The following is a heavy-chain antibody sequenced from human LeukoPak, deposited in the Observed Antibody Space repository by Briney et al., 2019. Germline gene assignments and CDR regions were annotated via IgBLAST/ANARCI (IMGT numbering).Heavy chain of an antibody. CDR2: ISGSGGSA. V-gene: IGHV3-23*01. CDR3: AKGRAARRGFYYYYYMDV. D-gene: IGHD6-6*01. CDR1: GFTFSSYA. Sequence: GGPLRLSCAASGFTFSSYAMSWVRQAPGKGLEGVSAISGSGGSASYPDSVKGRFTISRDNSKNTLYLQMNSLRAEDTAVYYCAKGRAARRGFYYYYYMDVWGKGTTVTVSS. J-gene: IGHJ6*03.